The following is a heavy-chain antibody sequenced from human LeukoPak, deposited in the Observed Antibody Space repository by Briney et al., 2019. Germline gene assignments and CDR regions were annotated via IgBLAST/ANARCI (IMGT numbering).Heavy chain of an antibody. CDR2: INWNGDST. D-gene: IGHD3-22*01. J-gene: IGHJ4*02. CDR1: GFSFDDYG. Sequence: GGSLRLSCAASGFSFDDYGLTWVRQAPGQGLEWVSGINWNGDSTDYADSVKGRFTISRDNAKNSLYLQMNSLRAEDTALYYCARDLRVVSTGSFDTWGQGTLVTVSS. V-gene: IGHV3-20*04. CDR3: ARDLRVVSTGSFDT.